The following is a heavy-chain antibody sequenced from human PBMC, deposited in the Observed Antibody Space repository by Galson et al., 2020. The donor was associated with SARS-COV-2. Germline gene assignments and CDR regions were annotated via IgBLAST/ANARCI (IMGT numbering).Heavy chain of an antibody. Sequence: ASVKVSCKASGYTFTSYDINWVRQATGQGLEWMGWMNPNSGNTGYAQKFQGRVTMTRNTSISTAYMELSSLRSEDTAVYYCARVVRSYDFWSGYLNYYYGMDVWGQGTTVTVSS. CDR2: MNPNSGNT. CDR1: GYTFTSYD. V-gene: IGHV1-8*01. CDR3: ARVVRSYDFWSGYLNYYYGMDV. J-gene: IGHJ6*02. D-gene: IGHD3-3*01.